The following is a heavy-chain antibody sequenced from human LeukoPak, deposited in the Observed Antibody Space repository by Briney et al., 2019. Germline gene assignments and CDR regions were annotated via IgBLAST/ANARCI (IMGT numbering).Heavy chain of an antibody. CDR3: ARLKEGYDSSGYYYVY. J-gene: IGHJ4*02. CDR1: GYTFTSYG. CDR2: ISAYNGNT. V-gene: IGHV1-18*01. Sequence: ASVKVSCKASGYTFTSYGISWVRQAPGQGLEWMGWISAYNGNTNYAQKLQGRVTMTTDTSTSTAYMELRSLKSDDTAVYYCARLKEGYDSSGYYYVYWGQGTLVTVSS. D-gene: IGHD3-22*01.